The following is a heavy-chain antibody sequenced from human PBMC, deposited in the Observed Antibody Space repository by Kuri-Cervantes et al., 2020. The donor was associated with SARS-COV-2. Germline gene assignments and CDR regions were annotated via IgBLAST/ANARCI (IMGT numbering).Heavy chain of an antibody. V-gene: IGHV4-34*01. CDR3: ARSPNDIYRLYYFDY. D-gene: IGHD3-16*02. CDR2: INHSGGT. J-gene: IGHJ4*02. Sequence: SETLSLTCAVYGGSFSGYYWSWIRQPPGKGLEWIGEINHSGGTNYNPSLKSRVTISVDTSKNQFSLNLSSVTAADTAVYYCARSPNDIYRLYYFDYWGQGTLVTVSS. CDR1: GGSFSGYY.